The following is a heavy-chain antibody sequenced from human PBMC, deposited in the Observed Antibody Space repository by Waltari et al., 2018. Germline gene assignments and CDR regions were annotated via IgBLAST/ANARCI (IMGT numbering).Heavy chain of an antibody. CDR1: GGSISSSSYY. V-gene: IGHV4-39*07. J-gene: IGHJ2*01. D-gene: IGHD6-19*01. CDR2: IYYSGST. Sequence: QLQLQESGPGLVKPSETLSLTCTVSGGSISSSSYYWGWIRQPPGKGLEWIGSIYYSGSTYYNPSLKSRVTISVDTSKNKFSLKLSSVTAADTAVYYCARAKSSGWFSALWGRGTLVTVSS. CDR3: ARAKSSGWFSAL.